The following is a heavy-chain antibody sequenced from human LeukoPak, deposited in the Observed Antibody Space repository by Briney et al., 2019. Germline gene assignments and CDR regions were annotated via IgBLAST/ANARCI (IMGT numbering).Heavy chain of an antibody. V-gene: IGHV1-2*02. CDR3: APQTLYYTGSGWLTRFDP. J-gene: IGHJ5*02. Sequence: ASVKVSCKASGYTFTGYYMHWVRQAPGQGLEWMGWINPNSGGTNHAQKFQGRVTMTRDTSTDTAYLEMSSLRSEDTAVYYCAPQTLYYTGSGWLTRFDPWGQGTLVTVFS. D-gene: IGHD3-10*01. CDR1: GYTFTGYY. CDR2: INPNSGGT.